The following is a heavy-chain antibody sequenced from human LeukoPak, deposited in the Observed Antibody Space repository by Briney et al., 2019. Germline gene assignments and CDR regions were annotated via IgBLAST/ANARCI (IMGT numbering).Heavy chain of an antibody. CDR2: ISGSGDST. J-gene: IGHJ4*02. V-gene: IGHV3-23*01. CDR1: EFTFSSYA. Sequence: PGGSLRLSCAASEFTFSSYAMSWVRQAPGRGLEWVSAISGSGDSTYYADSVRGRFTISRDNSKNTLYLQMNSLRAEDTAVYYCAIGDSIAPGSSNAYWGQGTLFTVSS. CDR3: AIGDSIAPGSSNAY. D-gene: IGHD2-21*01.